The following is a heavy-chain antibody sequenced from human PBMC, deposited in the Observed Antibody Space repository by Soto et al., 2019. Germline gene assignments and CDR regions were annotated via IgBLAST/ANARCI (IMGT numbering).Heavy chain of an antibody. CDR3: AKTTDGWFSAFEI. D-gene: IGHD6-19*01. V-gene: IGHV3-23*01. CDR1: GFIFSSYA. CDR2: ISGSGTTA. Sequence: EVQLLESGGGLVQPGGSLRLSCAASGFIFSSYAMSWVRQAPEKGLEWVSAISGSGTTAYYADSVKGRFTFSRDNSKKTMYLQMNSLRAEDTAVYYCAKTTDGWFSAFEIWGQGTMVTVSS. J-gene: IGHJ3*02.